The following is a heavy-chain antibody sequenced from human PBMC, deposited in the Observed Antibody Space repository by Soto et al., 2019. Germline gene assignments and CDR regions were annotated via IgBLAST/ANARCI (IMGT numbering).Heavy chain of an antibody. CDR1: GYTFSNYG. J-gene: IGHJ6*03. Sequence: QVQLVQSGAEVKKPGASVKVSCKASGYTFSNYGISWVRQAPGQGLEWMGWISAYNGNKNYAQKLQGRVTMTTDTSTSTAYMELRSLRSDDTAVYYCARDGPQPRFQYYMDVWGQGTTVTVSS. CDR3: ARDGPQPRFQYYMDV. CDR2: ISAYNGNK. V-gene: IGHV1-18*01.